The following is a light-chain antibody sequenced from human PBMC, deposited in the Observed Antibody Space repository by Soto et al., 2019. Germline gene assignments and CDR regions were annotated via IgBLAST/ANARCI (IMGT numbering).Light chain of an antibody. V-gene: IGLV2-8*01. CDR1: SSDVGAYNY. Sequence: QSVLTQPPSASGSPGQSVTISCTGTSSDVGAYNYVSWYQQHAGKAPKLVIYEVTKRPSGVPDRFSGSKSANTASLTVSGLQAEDEADYYCSSFGSSNTWVFGGGTKVTVL. CDR2: EVT. CDR3: SSFGSSNTWV. J-gene: IGLJ3*02.